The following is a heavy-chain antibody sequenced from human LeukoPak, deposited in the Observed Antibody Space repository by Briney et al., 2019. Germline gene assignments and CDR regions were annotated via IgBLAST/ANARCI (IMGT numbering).Heavy chain of an antibody. Sequence: GGSLRLSCAASGFTFSSYAMSWVRQAPGKGLEWVSSISSSSSYIYYADSVKGRFTISRDNAKNSLYLQMNSLRAEDTAVYYCARAPTIFGVVFDYWGQGTLVTVSS. J-gene: IGHJ4*02. CDR2: ISSSSSYI. CDR3: ARAPTIFGVVFDY. D-gene: IGHD3-3*01. V-gene: IGHV3-21*01. CDR1: GFTFSSYA.